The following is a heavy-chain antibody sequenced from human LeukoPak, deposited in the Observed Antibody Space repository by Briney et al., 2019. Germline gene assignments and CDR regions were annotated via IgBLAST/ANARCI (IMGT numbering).Heavy chain of an antibody. CDR2: IYYSGST. CDR1: GGSISSYY. Sequence: SETLSLTCTVSGGSISSYYWSWIRQPPGKGLEWIGYIYYSGSTNYNPSLKSRVTISVDTSKNQFSLKLSSVTAADTAVYYCARETPRGALLSNAFDIWGQGTMVTVSS. V-gene: IGHV4-59*01. D-gene: IGHD3-10*01. J-gene: IGHJ3*02. CDR3: ARETPRGALLSNAFDI.